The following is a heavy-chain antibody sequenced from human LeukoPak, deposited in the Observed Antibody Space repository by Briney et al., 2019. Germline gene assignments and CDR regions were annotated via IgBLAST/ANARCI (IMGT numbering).Heavy chain of an antibody. CDR2: ISTGGGNT. D-gene: IGHD6-13*01. J-gene: IGHJ4*02. Sequence: GGSLRLSCTASGFTFSSYTMSWVRQAPGKGLKWVSTISTGGGNTYYADSVQGRFTVSRDDSKNTLYLQMNSLRVEDTAVYYCAGGSSSSWYFYWGQGTLVTVSS. CDR3: AGGSSSSWYFY. CDR1: GFTFSSYT. V-gene: IGHV3-23*01.